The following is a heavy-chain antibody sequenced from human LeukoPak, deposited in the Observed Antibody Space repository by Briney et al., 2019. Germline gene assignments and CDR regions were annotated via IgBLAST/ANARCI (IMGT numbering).Heavy chain of an antibody. CDR3: ARSGTSEAYFDY. CDR2: IYYSGSP. Sequence: SETLSLTCTVSGGAISSSSYYWGWIRQPPGKGLEWIGSIYYSGSPYYNPSLKSRVTISVDTSKNQFSLKLSSVTAADTAVYYCARSGTSEAYFDYWGQGTLVTVSS. J-gene: IGHJ4*02. D-gene: IGHD1-26*01. V-gene: IGHV4-39*01. CDR1: GGAISSSSYY.